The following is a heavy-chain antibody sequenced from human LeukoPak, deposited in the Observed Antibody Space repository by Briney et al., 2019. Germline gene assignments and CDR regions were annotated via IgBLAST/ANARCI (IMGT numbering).Heavy chain of an antibody. V-gene: IGHV3-21*01. Sequence: PGGSLRLSCAASGFTFSSYSMNWVRQAPGKGLEWVSSISSSSSYIYYADSVKGRFTISRDNAKNSLYLQMNSLRAEDTAVYYCARDRNPYYYDSSGYYVDYWGQGTLVTVSS. CDR1: GFTFSSYS. J-gene: IGHJ4*02. CDR2: ISSSSSYI. D-gene: IGHD3-22*01. CDR3: ARDRNPYYYDSSGYYVDY.